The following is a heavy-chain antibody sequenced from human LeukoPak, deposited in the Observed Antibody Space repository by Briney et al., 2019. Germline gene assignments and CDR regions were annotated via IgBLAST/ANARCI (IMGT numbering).Heavy chain of an antibody. CDR3: ATTSFYYYDTNSSHNPVRVIAEYFQH. CDR2: INHSGST. D-gene: IGHD3-22*01. J-gene: IGHJ1*01. Sequence: SETLSLTCAVYGGSFSGYYWSWIRQPPGKGLEWIGEINHSGSTNYNPSLKSRVTISVDTSKNQFSLKLSSVTAADTAVYYCATTSFYYYDTNSSHNPVRVIAEYFQHWGQGTLVTVSS. CDR1: GGSFSGYY. V-gene: IGHV4-34*01.